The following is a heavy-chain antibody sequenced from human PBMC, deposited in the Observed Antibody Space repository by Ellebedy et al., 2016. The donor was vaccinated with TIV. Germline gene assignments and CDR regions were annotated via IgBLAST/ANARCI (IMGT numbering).Heavy chain of an antibody. CDR2: GGYT. D-gene: IGHD3-10*01. CDR3: AKGSFPFGDKSERIHSFQY. J-gene: IGHJ4*02. V-gene: IGHV3-53*04. Sequence: PGGSLRLSCTASGFIVSTNHMSWVRQAPGKGLEWVGGYTNYADSVKGRFTISTHNSRNTLYLQMTNLRTEDTAVYYCAKGSFPFGDKSERIHSFQYWGQGTLVTVSS. CDR1: GFIVSTNH.